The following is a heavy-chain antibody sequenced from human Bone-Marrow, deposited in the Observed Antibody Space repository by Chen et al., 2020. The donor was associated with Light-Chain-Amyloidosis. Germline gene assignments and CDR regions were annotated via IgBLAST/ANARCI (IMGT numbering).Heavy chain of an antibody. V-gene: IGHV3-53*02. J-gene: IGHJ4*03. CDR1: GFSVSTIY. Sequence: DVQLVETGGGLIQPGGSLRLSCAASGFSVSTIYMSLVRQAPGKEPEWVAVIYNDADGSTHYADSVRGRFVISSDNSKNMVYLQMNSLRAEDTATYHCTRGSRAAGGLGSGYFDYWGQGTLVTVSS. CDR3: TRGSRAAGGLGSGYFDY. D-gene: IGHD6-13*01. CDR2: IYNDADGST.